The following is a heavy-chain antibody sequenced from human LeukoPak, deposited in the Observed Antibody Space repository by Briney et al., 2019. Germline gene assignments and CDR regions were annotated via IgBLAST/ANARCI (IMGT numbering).Heavy chain of an antibody. Sequence: ASVKVSCKASGGTFSSYAISWVRQAPGQGLEWMGWISAYNGNTNYAQKLQGRVTMTTDTSTSTAYMELRSLRSDDTAVYYCAREEKAAAGSDYWGQGTLVTVSS. CDR2: ISAYNGNT. CDR1: GGTFSSYA. J-gene: IGHJ4*02. D-gene: IGHD6-13*01. CDR3: AREEKAAAGSDY. V-gene: IGHV1-18*01.